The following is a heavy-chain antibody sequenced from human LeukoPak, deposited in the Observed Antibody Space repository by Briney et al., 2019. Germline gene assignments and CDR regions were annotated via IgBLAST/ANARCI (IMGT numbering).Heavy chain of an antibody. CDR2: ISVTGDIP. J-gene: IGHJ4*02. CDR1: GFTFSSYA. V-gene: IGHV3-23*01. Sequence: GGSLRLSCAASGFTFSSYAMSWLRQTPQKGLEWVSGISVTGDIPYYADSVKGRFTIARDNSRTTLYLQLNSPRADDTAVYYCAKSHITRYPLQYYFDLWGQGAQVIVSS. CDR3: AKSHITRYPLQYYFDL. D-gene: IGHD2-21*01.